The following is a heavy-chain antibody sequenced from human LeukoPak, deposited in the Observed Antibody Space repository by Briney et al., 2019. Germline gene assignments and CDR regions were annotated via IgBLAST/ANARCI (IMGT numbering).Heavy chain of an antibody. D-gene: IGHD6-19*01. J-gene: IGHJ4*02. Sequence: SETLSLTCAVYGGSFSGYYRSWIRQPPGKGLEWIGEINHSGSTNYNPSLKSRVTISVDTSKNQFSLKLSSVTAADTAVYYCARGLRGWYRNDYWGQGTLVTVSS. CDR1: GGSFSGYY. CDR3: ARGLRGWYRNDY. V-gene: IGHV4-34*01. CDR2: INHSGST.